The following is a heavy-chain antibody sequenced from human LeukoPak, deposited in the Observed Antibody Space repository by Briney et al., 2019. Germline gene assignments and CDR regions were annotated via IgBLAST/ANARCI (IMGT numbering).Heavy chain of an antibody. D-gene: IGHD2-2*01. CDR3: ARELRGSPAGFKFDP. CDR1: GYTFTSYD. V-gene: IGHV1-8*01. CDR2: MNPNSGNT. J-gene: IGHJ5*02. Sequence: ASVKVSCKASGYTFTSYDTNWVRQATGQGLEWMGWMNPNSGNTGYAQKFQGRVTMTRNTSISTAYMELSSLRSEDTAVYYCARELRGSPAGFKFDPWGQGTLVTASS.